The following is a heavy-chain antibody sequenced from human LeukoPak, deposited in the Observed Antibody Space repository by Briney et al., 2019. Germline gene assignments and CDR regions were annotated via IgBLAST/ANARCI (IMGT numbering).Heavy chain of an antibody. Sequence: ASVKVSCKASGYTFSSNDISWVRQAPGQGLEWMGWISPYNGNTNYAQKFQGRVTMTTDTSTSTVYMELRSLRSDDTAVYYCARGAVWGSYRTLFDYWGQGTLVIVSS. CDR2: ISPYNGNT. CDR1: GYTFSSND. V-gene: IGHV1-18*01. D-gene: IGHD3-16*02. J-gene: IGHJ4*02. CDR3: ARGAVWGSYRTLFDY.